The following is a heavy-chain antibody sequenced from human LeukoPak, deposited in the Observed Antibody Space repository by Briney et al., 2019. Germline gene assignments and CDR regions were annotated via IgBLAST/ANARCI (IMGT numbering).Heavy chain of an antibody. CDR2: IDSRSSYI. CDR1: GFTFSSYS. Sequence: GGSLRLSCAASGFTFSSYSMNWVRQAPGKGLEWVSSIDSRSSYIYYVDSVKGRFTISRDNAKNSLYLQMNSLRAEDTAAYYCARFPHTATTATDAFDIWGQGTMVTVSS. CDR3: ARFPHTATTATDAFDI. V-gene: IGHV3-21*01. D-gene: IGHD5-12*01. J-gene: IGHJ3*02.